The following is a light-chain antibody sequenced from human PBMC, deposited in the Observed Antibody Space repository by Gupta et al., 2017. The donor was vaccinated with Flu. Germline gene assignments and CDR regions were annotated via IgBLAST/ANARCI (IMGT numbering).Light chain of an antibody. CDR3: QQLTNSPPLT. V-gene: IGKV3-11*01. CDR2: DAF. J-gene: IGKJ4*01. Sequence: EIVLTQSPATLSLSPGERATLSCRASQSVSSYLAWYQQKPGQAPRLLIYDAFNRATGLPARFSGSRSGTDFTLTISSREPEDLAVYYCQQLTNSPPLTFGGGTKVEIK. CDR1: QSVSSY.